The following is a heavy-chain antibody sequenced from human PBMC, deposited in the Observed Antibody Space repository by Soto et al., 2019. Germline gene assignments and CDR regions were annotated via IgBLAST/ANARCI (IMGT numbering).Heavy chain of an antibody. Sequence: GSLRLSCAPSGFTFSSYAISSVRQAPGKGLEWVSAISGSGGSTYYADSVKGRFTISRDNSKNTLYLQMNSLRAEDTAVYYCAKCPPGYYYYYGMDVWGQGTTVTVSS. CDR3: AKCPPGYYYYYGMDV. J-gene: IGHJ6*02. D-gene: IGHD3-10*01. CDR1: GFTFSSYA. V-gene: IGHV3-23*01. CDR2: ISGSGGST.